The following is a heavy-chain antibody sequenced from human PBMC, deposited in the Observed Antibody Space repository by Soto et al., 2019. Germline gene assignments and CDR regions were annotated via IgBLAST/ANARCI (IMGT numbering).Heavy chain of an antibody. J-gene: IGHJ4*02. CDR2: ISSDGNTK. D-gene: IGHD3-9*01. CDR1: GFTFSHYA. Sequence: QVQLVESGGNMVQPGRSLRLSCAASGFTFSHYAMQWVRQAPGKGLEWVTVISSDGNTKLYSDSVKGRFTVSRDDSKSTVYPKIDSLTPEDTAVYYFARDDWTVPPLFDYWGQGTLVIVSS. V-gene: IGHV3-30-3*01. CDR3: ARDDWTVPPLFDY.